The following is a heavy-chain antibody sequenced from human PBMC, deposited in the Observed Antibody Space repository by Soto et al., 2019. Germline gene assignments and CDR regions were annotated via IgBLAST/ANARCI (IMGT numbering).Heavy chain of an antibody. CDR2: MFYGVST. Sequence: SETLSLTCTVSGSSINSSGYYWGWIRQPPGKGLEWIGSMFYGVSTYYNPSLKSRVTVSVDTSKIQFSLSLRSVTAADTAVYYCARLPSRHLVDYWGQGTLVTVSS. J-gene: IGHJ4*02. CDR3: ARLPSRHLVDY. D-gene: IGHD3-3*02. V-gene: IGHV4-39*01. CDR1: GSSINSSGYY.